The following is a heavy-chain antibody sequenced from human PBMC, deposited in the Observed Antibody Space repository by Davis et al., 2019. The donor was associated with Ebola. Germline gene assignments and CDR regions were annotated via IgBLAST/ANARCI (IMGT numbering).Heavy chain of an antibody. CDR2: IYYSGST. J-gene: IGHJ6*02. Sequence: SETLSLTCAVSGGSISSYYWSWIRQPPGKGLEWIGYIYYSGSTNYNPSLKSRVTISVDTSKNQFSLKLRSVTAADTAVYYCARPPGAAVADFYYYYGMDVWGQGTTVTVSS. V-gene: IGHV4-59*01. D-gene: IGHD6-19*01. CDR1: GGSISSYY. CDR3: ARPPGAAVADFYYYYGMDV.